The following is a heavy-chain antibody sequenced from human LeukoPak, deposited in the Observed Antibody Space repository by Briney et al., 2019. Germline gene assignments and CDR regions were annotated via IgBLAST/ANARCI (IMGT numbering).Heavy chain of an antibody. CDR3: AREGYYYGSESHQADAFDV. D-gene: IGHD3-10*01. CDR1: GYTFTSYD. Sequence: ASVKVSCKASGYTFTSYDINWVRQATGQGLEWMGWMNPNSGNTGYAQKFQGRVTMTRNTSISTAYMELSSLRSEDTAVYYCAREGYYYGSESHQADAFDVWGQGTMVTVSS. V-gene: IGHV1-8*01. J-gene: IGHJ3*01. CDR2: MNPNSGNT.